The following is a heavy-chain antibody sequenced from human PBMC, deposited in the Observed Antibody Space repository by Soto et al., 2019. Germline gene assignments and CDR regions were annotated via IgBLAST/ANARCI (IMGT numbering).Heavy chain of an antibody. CDR2: IFYSGST. Sequence: LSLTCTVSGGPISSSRYYWGWIRQPPGKGLEWIGSIFYSGSTYHNPSLKSRVTISVDTSKNQFSLKLSSVTAADTAVYYCARPPTASLDAFDIWGQGTMVTVSS. J-gene: IGHJ3*02. V-gene: IGHV4-39*01. CDR1: GGPISSSRYY. CDR3: ARPPTASLDAFDI.